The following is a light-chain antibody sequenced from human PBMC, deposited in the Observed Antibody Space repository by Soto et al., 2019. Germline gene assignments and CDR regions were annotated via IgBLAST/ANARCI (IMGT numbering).Light chain of an antibody. CDR1: SSDVGNNF. CDR3: CSYGVTYSYV. V-gene: IGLV2-11*01. CDR2: DVS. J-gene: IGLJ1*01. Sequence: QSALTQPRSVSGSPGQSVTISCTGISSDVGNNFVSWYRQHPGKAPKLIIYDVSKRPSGVPDRFSGSKSGNTASLTLSGLQAEDEADYYCCSYGVTYSYVFGTGTKVTVL.